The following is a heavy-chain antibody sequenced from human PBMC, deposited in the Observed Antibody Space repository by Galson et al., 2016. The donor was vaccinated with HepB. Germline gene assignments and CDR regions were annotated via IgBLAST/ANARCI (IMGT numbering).Heavy chain of an antibody. Sequence: SETLSLTCTVSRGTVSSDNYFWGWVRQPPGKGLEWIGIINYSGTTYNNPSPKSRVTLSVDTSKNQFSLRLTSVTATDTAVYFCAGEYCSGGSCYGYYGIDVWGRGTAVTVSS. CDR2: INYSGTT. D-gene: IGHD2-15*01. V-gene: IGHV4-39*01. CDR3: AGEYCSGGSCYGYYGIDV. J-gene: IGHJ6*02. CDR1: RGTVSSDNYF.